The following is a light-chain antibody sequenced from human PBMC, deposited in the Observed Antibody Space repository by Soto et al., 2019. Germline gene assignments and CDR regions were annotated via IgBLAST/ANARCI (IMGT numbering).Light chain of an antibody. CDR2: GVS. J-gene: IGKJ4*01. Sequence: DIQMTQSPSSLSASVGDRVTITCRASQTIYNSLNWYQQRAGEAPKPLIYGVSTLQSGVPSRFSGSGSVTDFTHTISSLQHEDFASYYCQQSYSTHVTLAGGTKVDIK. CDR3: QQSYSTHVT. V-gene: IGKV1-39*01. CDR1: QTIYNS.